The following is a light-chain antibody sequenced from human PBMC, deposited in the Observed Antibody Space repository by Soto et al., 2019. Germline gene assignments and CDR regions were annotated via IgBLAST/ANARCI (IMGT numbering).Light chain of an antibody. Sequence: EIVLTQSPGTLSLSPGERATLSCRASQSVSSSYLAWYQQKPGQAPRLLIYGATSRATSIPDRFSGGGSGTDITLTISRLEPEDFAVYYCQQYGSSPWTFDHGTKVEIK. J-gene: IGKJ1*01. CDR3: QQYGSSPWT. V-gene: IGKV3-20*01. CDR2: GAT. CDR1: QSVSSSY.